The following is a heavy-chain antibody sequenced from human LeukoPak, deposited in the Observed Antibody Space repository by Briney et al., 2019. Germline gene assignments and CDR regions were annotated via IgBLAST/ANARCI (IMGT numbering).Heavy chain of an antibody. D-gene: IGHD5-12*01. J-gene: IGHJ4*02. CDR1: GLAFSSYS. Sequence: GRSLRLSCVASGLAFSSYSMHWVRQAPGKGLEWVGVISYDGSDEYYTDSVKGRFTISRDNSKNTVYLQMNSLRAEDTAVYYCARAHSGYDSAVDCWGQGTLVTVSS. V-gene: IGHV3-30*04. CDR3: ARAHSGYDSAVDC. CDR2: ISYDGSDE.